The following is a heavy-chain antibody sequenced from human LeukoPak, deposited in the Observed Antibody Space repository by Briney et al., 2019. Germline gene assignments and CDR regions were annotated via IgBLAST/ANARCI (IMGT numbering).Heavy chain of an antibody. Sequence: ASVKVSCKASGYTFTDYYIHLVRQVPGQGLEWTGWINPNSGDTKLAQKFQGWVTMTRDTSIGTAYLELSRLTSDDTAVYYCARDRGPQWWGSFDYWGQGTLVTVSS. CDR1: GYTFTDYY. V-gene: IGHV1-2*04. J-gene: IGHJ4*02. D-gene: IGHD3-16*01. CDR2: INPNSGDT. CDR3: ARDRGPQWWGSFDY.